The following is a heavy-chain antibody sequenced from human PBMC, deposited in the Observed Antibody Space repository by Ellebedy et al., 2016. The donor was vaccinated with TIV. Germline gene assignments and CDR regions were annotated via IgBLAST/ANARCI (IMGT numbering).Heavy chain of an antibody. Sequence: SVKVSCXASGGTFSSYAISWVRQAPGQGLEWMGGIIPIFGTANYAQKFQGRVTITADESTGTAYMELSSLRSEDTAVYYCARGSPRLGARIVSGNWFDPWGQGTLVTVSS. CDR2: IIPIFGTA. D-gene: IGHD2-15*01. CDR3: ARGSPRLGARIVSGNWFDP. V-gene: IGHV1-69*13. CDR1: GGTFSSYA. J-gene: IGHJ5*02.